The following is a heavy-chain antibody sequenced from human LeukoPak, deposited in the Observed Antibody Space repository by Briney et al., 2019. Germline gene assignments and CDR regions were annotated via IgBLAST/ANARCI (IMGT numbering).Heavy chain of an antibody. CDR1: GGSISSSSYY. CDR2: IYYSGST. Sequence: SETLSLTCTVSGGSISSSSYYWGWIRQPPGKGLEWIGSIYYSGSTYYNPPLRSRVTISVDTSKNQFSLKLSSVTAAGTAVYYCGRYNYGDYANWFDPWGQGTLVTVSS. V-gene: IGHV4-39*01. J-gene: IGHJ5*02. CDR3: GRYNYGDYANWFDP. D-gene: IGHD4-17*01.